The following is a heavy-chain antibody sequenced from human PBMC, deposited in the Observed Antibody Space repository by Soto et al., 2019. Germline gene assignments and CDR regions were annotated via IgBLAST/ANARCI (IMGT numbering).Heavy chain of an antibody. D-gene: IGHD3-16*02. Sequence: QVQLVESGGGVVQPGRSLRLSCAASGFTFSSYGMHWVRQAPGKGLEWVAVISYDGSNKYYADSVKGRFTISRDNSKNTLDLQMNSLRAEDTAVYYCAKERWDYVWGSYREEDYWGQGTLVTVSS. J-gene: IGHJ4*02. CDR1: GFTFSSYG. CDR3: AKERWDYVWGSYREEDY. CDR2: ISYDGSNK. V-gene: IGHV3-30*18.